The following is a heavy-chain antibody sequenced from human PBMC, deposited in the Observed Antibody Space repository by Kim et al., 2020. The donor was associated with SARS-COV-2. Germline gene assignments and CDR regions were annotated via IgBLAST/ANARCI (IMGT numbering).Heavy chain of an antibody. CDR3: ATLYSSSWPELAYYYYGMDV. J-gene: IGHJ6*02. CDR2: IYYSGST. CDR1: GGSISSSSYY. Sequence: SETLSLTCTVSGGSISSSSYYWGWIRQPPGKGLEWIGSIYYSGSTYYNPSLKSRVTISVDTSKNQFSLKLSSVTAADTAVYYCATLYSSSWPELAYYYYGMDVWGQGTTVTVSS. V-gene: IGHV4-39*01. D-gene: IGHD6-13*01.